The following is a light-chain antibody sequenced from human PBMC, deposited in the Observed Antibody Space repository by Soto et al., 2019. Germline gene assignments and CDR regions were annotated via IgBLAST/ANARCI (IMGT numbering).Light chain of an antibody. J-gene: IGLJ3*02. V-gene: IGLV2-14*03. Sequence: QSALTQPASVSGSPGQSITISCTGGSSDIGDYNYVSWYQKYPDKSPKLIIYDVRDRPSGVSNRFSGSKSGKTASLTISGLQAEDEADYYCSSYSNTGAVVFGGGTKLTVL. CDR2: DVR. CDR3: SSYSNTGAVV. CDR1: SSDIGDYNY.